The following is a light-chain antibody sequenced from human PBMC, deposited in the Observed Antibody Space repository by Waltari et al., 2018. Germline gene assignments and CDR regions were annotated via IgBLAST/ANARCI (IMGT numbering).Light chain of an antibody. J-gene: IGLJ3*02. Sequence: QSALTQPPSASGSPGQSVTISCTGTSSDGGRYDFVSWYQQRPGKVPKPIIYEVHRLPSGVPDRFSGSNAGNTASLAVSGLRAEDEADYYGSSYAGTNNLVFGGGTKLTVL. CDR1: SSDGGRYDF. CDR2: EVH. V-gene: IGLV2-8*01. CDR3: SSYAGTNNLV.